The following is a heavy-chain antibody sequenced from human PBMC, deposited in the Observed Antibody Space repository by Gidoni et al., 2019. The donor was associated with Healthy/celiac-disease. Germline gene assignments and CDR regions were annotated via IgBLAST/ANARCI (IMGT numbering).Heavy chain of an antibody. CDR2: ISGSGGST. CDR1: GFTFSSYA. Sequence: EVQLLESGGGLVQPGGSLRLSCAASGFTFSSYAMSWVRQAPGKGLEWVSAISGSGGSTYYADSVKGRFTISRDNSKNTLYLQMNSLRAEDTAVYYCASDWLLYPRGDAFDVWGQGTMVTVSS. CDR3: ASDWLLYPRGDAFDV. D-gene: IGHD3-9*01. J-gene: IGHJ3*01. V-gene: IGHV3-23*01.